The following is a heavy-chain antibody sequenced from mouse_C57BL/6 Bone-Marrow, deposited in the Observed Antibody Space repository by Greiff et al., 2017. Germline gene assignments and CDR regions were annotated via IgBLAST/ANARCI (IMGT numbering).Heavy chain of an antibody. D-gene: IGHD1-1*01. J-gene: IGHJ4*01. CDR3: SRGRFIATGVWYAMDY. CDR2: IDPANGNT. Sequence: EVQLQQSVAELVRPGASVKLSCTASGFNIKNTYMHWVKQRPEQGLEWIGRIDPANGNTKYAPKFQGKATITADTSSNTAYLQLSSLTSEDTAIYYCSRGRFIATGVWYAMDYWGQGTSVTVSS. CDR1: GFNIKNTY. V-gene: IGHV14-3*01.